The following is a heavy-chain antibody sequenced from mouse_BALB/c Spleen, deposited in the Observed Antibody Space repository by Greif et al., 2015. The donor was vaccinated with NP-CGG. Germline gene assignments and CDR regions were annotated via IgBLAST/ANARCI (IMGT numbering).Heavy chain of an antibody. CDR3: ARGSNLCRDY. CDR1: GYTFSSYW. D-gene: IGHD2-3*01. J-gene: IGHJ4*01. V-gene: IGHV1-9*01. Sequence: QVQLKESGAELMKPGASVKISCKATGYTFSSYWIEWVKQRPGHGPEWIGEILPGSGGTNYNEKFKGKATFTADTSSNTAYMQLSSLTSEDSAVYYCARGSNLCRDYWGQGTSVTVSS. CDR2: ILPGSGGT.